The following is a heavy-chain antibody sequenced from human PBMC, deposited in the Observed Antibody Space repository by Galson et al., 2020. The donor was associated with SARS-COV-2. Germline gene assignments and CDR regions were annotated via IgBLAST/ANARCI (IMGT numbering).Heavy chain of an antibody. D-gene: IGHD3-3*01. J-gene: IGHJ4*02. CDR1: GGSISSGDYY. CDR3: ARARSITIFGVVKEFDY. V-gene: IGHV4-30-4*01. CDR2: IYYSGST. Sequence: ETSETLSLTCTVSGGSISSGDYYWSWIRQPPGKGLEWIGYIYYSGSTYYNPSLKSRVTISVDTSKNQFSLKLSSVTAADTAVYYCARARSITIFGVVKEFDYWGQGTLVTVSS.